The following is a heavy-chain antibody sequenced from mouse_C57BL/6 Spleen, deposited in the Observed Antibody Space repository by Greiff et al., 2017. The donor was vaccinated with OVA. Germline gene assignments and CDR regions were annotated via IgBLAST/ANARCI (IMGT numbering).Heavy chain of an antibody. CDR1: GFIFSSYA. CDR3: TRAGDYDKYYFDY. CDR2: ISSGGDYI. Sequence: EVNVVESGEGLVKPGGSLKLSCAASGFIFSSYAMSWVRQTPEKRLEWVAYISSGGDYIYYADTVKGPFTISRDNARNTLYLQMSSLKSEDTAMYYCTRAGDYDKYYFDYWGQGTTLTVSS. D-gene: IGHD2-4*01. J-gene: IGHJ2*01. V-gene: IGHV5-9-1*02.